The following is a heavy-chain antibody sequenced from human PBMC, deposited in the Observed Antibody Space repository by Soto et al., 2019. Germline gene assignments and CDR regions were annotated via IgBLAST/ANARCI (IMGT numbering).Heavy chain of an antibody. V-gene: IGHV3-21*01. CDR3: ARVFTYYYDSSGYYFDY. CDR2: ISSSSSYI. J-gene: IGHJ4*02. Sequence: GGSLRLSCAASGFTFSSYSMNWVRQAPGKGLEWVSSISSSSSYIYYADSVKGRFTISRDNAKNSLYLQMNSLRAEDTAVYYCARVFTYYYDSSGYYFDYWGQGTLVPVSS. CDR1: GFTFSSYS. D-gene: IGHD3-22*01.